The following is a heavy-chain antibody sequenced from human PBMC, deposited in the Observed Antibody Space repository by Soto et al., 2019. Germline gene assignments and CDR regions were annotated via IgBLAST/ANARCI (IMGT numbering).Heavy chain of an antibody. CDR3: ARRQQYSSSWAYYYYGMDV. J-gene: IGHJ6*02. CDR1: GGSISSSSYY. CDR2: IYYSGST. V-gene: IGHV4-39*01. D-gene: IGHD6-13*01. Sequence: QLQLQESGPGLVKPSETLSLTCTVSGGSISSSSYYWGWIRQPPGKGLEWIGSIYYSGSTYYNPPLKGRVTISVDTSKNQFSLKLSSVTAADTAVYYCARRQQYSSSWAYYYYGMDVWGQGTTVTVSS.